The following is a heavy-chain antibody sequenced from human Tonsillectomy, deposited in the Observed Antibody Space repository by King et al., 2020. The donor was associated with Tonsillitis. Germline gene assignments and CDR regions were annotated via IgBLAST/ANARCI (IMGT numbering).Heavy chain of an antibody. CDR1: GYKFTNYG. D-gene: IGHD3-16*01. CDR2: IRTHDGYT. V-gene: IGHV1-18*01. CDR3: VSGGDFDY. J-gene: IGHJ4*01. Sequence: LVESGTEVKKPGASVKVSCKASGYKFTNYGVTWVRQAPGQGLEWMGWIRTHDGYTDYAENLQGRVTMTTDTSTSTAYMELNNLTSDDTAVYYCVSGGDFDYWGRGTLVTVSS.